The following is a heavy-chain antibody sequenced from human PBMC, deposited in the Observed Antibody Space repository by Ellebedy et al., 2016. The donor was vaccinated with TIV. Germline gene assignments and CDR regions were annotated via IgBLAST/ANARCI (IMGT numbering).Heavy chain of an antibody. Sequence: ASVKVSCKASGYTFTSYDINWVRQATGQGLEWMGWMNPNSGNTGYAQKFQGRVTITRNTSISTAYMELSRLRSDDTAVYYCARDTNTAMGHWGQGTLVTVSS. D-gene: IGHD5-18*01. CDR3: ARDTNTAMGH. CDR2: MNPNSGNT. J-gene: IGHJ4*02. CDR1: GYTFTSYD. V-gene: IGHV1-8*03.